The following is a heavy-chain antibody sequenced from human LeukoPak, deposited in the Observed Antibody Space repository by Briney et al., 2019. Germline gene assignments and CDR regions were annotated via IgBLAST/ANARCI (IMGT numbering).Heavy chain of an antibody. D-gene: IGHD3-22*01. J-gene: IGHJ4*02. Sequence: SETLSLTCAVSGGSISSSNWWSWVRQPPGKGLEWIGEIYHSGSTNYNPSLKSRVTISVDKSKNQFSLKLSSVTAADTAVYYRARVPLNDYYDSSGYFYWGQGTLVTVSS. CDR3: ARVPLNDYYDSSGYFY. CDR2: IYHSGST. CDR1: GGSISSSNW. V-gene: IGHV4-4*02.